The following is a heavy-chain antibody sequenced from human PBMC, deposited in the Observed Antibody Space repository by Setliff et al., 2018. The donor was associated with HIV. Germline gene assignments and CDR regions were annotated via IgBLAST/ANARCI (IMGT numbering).Heavy chain of an antibody. CDR3: ARDSGSYLMGAIDY. Sequence: GASVKVSCKASGYTFTSYAMHWVRQAPGQRLEWMGWINAGNGNTKYSQKFQGRVTITRDTSASTAYMELSSLRSEDTAVYYCARDSGSYLMGAIDYWGQGTLVTVSS. D-gene: IGHD1-26*01. J-gene: IGHJ4*02. V-gene: IGHV1-3*01. CDR1: GYTFTSYA. CDR2: INAGNGNT.